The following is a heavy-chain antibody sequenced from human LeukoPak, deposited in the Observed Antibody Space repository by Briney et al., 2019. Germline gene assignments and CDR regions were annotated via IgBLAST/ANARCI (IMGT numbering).Heavy chain of an antibody. CDR1: GYTFTGYY. J-gene: IGHJ4*02. CDR3: ARGTPSYSGSYGY. CDR2: TNPNSGGT. Sequence: ASVKVSCKASGYTFTGYYMHWVRQAPGQGLEWMGWTNPNSGGTNYAQKFQGRVTMTRDTSISTAYMELSRLRSDDTAVYYCARGTPSYSGSYGYWGQGTLVTVSS. D-gene: IGHD1-26*01. V-gene: IGHV1-2*02.